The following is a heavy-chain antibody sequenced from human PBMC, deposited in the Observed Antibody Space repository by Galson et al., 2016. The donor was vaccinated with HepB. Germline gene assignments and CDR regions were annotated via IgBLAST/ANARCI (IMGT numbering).Heavy chain of an antibody. CDR1: GYTFSSYD. Sequence: SVKVSCKASGYTFSSYDINWVRQATGQGLEWMGWMNPNSGNTGYAQKFQGRVIMTSDTSISTAYMELSSLRSEDTAVYYCARDGPHSVLRKYYTMDVWGKGTTVTVSS. J-gene: IGHJ6*04. V-gene: IGHV1-8*01. D-gene: IGHD3-10*01. CDR3: ARDGPHSVLRKYYTMDV. CDR2: MNPNSGNT.